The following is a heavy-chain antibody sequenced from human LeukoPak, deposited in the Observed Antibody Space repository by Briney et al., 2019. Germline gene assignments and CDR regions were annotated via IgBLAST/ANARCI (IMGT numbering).Heavy chain of an antibody. D-gene: IGHD1-26*01. CDR1: GYTFTSYG. Sequence: GASVKVSCKASGYTFTSYGISWVRQAPGQGLEWMGWISAYNGNTNYAQKPQGRVTMTTDTSTSTAYVVLRSLRSDDTAVYYCASFLNSGSHDGGNYWGQGTLVTVSS. CDR3: ASFLNSGSHDGGNY. J-gene: IGHJ4*02. CDR2: ISAYNGNT. V-gene: IGHV1-18*01.